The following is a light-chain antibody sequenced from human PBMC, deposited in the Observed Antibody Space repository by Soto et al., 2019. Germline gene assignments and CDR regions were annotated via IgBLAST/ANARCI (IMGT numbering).Light chain of an antibody. CDR2: YDS. CDR1: NIGSKS. CDR3: QVWDSSSDHYV. V-gene: IGLV3-21*04. J-gene: IGLJ1*01. Sequence: SNELTQPPSVSVSPGKPARITCGGNNIGSKSVHWCQQKPGQAPVLVIYYDSDRPSGIPERFSGSNSGNTATLTISRVEAGDEADYYCQVWDSSSDHYVFGTGTKVTVL.